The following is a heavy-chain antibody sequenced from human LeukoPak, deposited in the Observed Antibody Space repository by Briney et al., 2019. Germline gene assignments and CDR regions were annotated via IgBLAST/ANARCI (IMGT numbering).Heavy chain of an antibody. CDR3: ASYYYDSSGYWVHAFDI. J-gene: IGHJ3*02. V-gene: IGHV3-48*03. CDR1: GFTFNNYG. Sequence: GGSLTLSCAASGFTFNNYGMNWVRQAPGKGLEWVSYISSSGRTIYNADSVKGRFTISRDNAKNSLYLQMNSLRAEDTAVYYCASYYYDSSGYWVHAFDIWGQGTMVTVSS. D-gene: IGHD3-22*01. CDR2: ISSSGRTI.